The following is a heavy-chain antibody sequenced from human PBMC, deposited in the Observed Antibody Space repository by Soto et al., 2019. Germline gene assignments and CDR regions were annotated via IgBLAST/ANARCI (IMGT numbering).Heavy chain of an antibody. D-gene: IGHD3-22*01. J-gene: IGHJ6*02. CDR2: IYYSGST. V-gene: IGHV4-59*01. Sequence: SETLSLTCTVSGGSISSYYWSWIRQPPGKGLEWIGYIYYSGSTNYNPSLKSRVTISVDTSKNQFSLKLSSVTAADTAVYYCARVGVYYDSSGYYWSHYYYGMDVWGQGTTVTV. CDR3: ARVGVYYDSSGYYWSHYYYGMDV. CDR1: GGSISSYY.